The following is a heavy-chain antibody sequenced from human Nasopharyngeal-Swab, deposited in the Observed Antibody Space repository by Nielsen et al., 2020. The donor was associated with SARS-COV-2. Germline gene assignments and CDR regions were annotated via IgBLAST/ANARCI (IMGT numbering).Heavy chain of an antibody. CDR1: GYSFTSYA. J-gene: IGHJ4*02. CDR2: INAGNGNT. V-gene: IGHV1-3*01. Sequence: SVQVSCKASGYSFTSYAMHWVRQAPGQRLEWMGWINAGNGNTKYSQKFQGRVTITRDTSASTAYMELSSLRSEDTAVYYCARNLRAHYYYDSSGYTGPADYWGQGTLVTVSS. D-gene: IGHD3-22*01. CDR3: ARNLRAHYYYDSSGYTGPADY.